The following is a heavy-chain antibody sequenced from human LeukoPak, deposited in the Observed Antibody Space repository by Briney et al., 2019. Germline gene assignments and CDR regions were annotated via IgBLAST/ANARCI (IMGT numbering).Heavy chain of an antibody. J-gene: IGHJ3*02. CDR3: ARGLVIITGDAFDI. V-gene: IGHV4-59*01. CDR1: GGSISSYY. Sequence: PSETLSLTCTVSGGSISSYYWSWIRQPPGKGLEWIGYIYYSGSTNYNPSLKSRVTISVDTSKNQFSLKLSSVTAADTAVYYCARGLVIITGDAFDIWGQGTMVTVSS. D-gene: IGHD3-9*01. CDR2: IYYSGST.